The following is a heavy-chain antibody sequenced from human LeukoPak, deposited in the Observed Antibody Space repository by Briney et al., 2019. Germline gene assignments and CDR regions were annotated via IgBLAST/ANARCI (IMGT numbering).Heavy chain of an antibody. CDR1: GFTLGSHD. V-gene: IGHV3-13*01. CDR3: VREARGYHCTYFDY. CDR2: VSSGFHA. D-gene: IGHD5-18*01. Sequence: GGSLRLSCTASGFTLGSHDMHWVRQIPGQGLEWVAAVSSGFHAFFADSVQGRFTVSREDARNSLYLQINSLRAGDTAVYYCVREARGYHCTYFDYWGQGTLVTVSS. J-gene: IGHJ4*02.